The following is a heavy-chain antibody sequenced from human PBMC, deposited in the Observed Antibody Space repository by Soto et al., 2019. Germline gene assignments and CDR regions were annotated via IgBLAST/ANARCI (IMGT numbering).Heavy chain of an antibody. V-gene: IGHV4-4*07. Sequence: SETLSLTCTVSGGSISSYYWSWIRQPAGKGLEWIGRIYTSGSTKYNPSLKSRVAMSVDTSKNQFSLKLSSVTAADTAVFYCARDASDYGSGRYWYYGMDVWGQGTTVTVSS. D-gene: IGHD3-10*01. CDR2: IYTSGST. CDR3: ARDASDYGSGRYWYYGMDV. J-gene: IGHJ6*02. CDR1: GGSISSYY.